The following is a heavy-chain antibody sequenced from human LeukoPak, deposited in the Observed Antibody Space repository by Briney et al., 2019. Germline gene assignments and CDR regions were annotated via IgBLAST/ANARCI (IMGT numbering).Heavy chain of an antibody. CDR1: GGSISSYY. D-gene: IGHD3-10*01. V-gene: IGHV4-59*01. CDR3: ARSGVILLNWFDP. CDR2: IYYSGST. Sequence: SETLSLTCTVSGGSISSYYWSWIRQPPGKGLEWIGYIYYSGSTIYNPSLKSRVTISVDTSKNQFSLKLSSVTAADTAVYYCARSGVILLNWFDPWGQGTLVTVSS. J-gene: IGHJ5*02.